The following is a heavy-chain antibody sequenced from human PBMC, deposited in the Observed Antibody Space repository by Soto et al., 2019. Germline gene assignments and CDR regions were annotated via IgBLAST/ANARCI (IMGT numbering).Heavy chain of an antibody. CDR2: IYYSGST. CDR3: ASPYYGSGRRYYYYGMDV. V-gene: IGHV4-39*01. D-gene: IGHD3-10*01. CDR1: GGSISSSSYY. Sequence: SETLSLTCTVSGGSISSSSYYWGWIRQPPGKGLEWIGSIYYSGSTYYNPSLKSRVTISVDTSKNQFSLKLSSVTAADTAVYYCASPYYGSGRRYYYYGMDVWGQGNTVT. J-gene: IGHJ6*02.